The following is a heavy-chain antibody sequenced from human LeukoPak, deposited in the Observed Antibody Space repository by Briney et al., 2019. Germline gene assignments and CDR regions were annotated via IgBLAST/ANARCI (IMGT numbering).Heavy chain of an antibody. CDR2: IHYTGST. D-gene: IGHD7-27*01. J-gene: IGHJ5*02. CDR3: ARGRDSAGDNWFDP. V-gene: IGHV4-59*01. CDR1: GGSITSSH. Sequence: PSETLSLTCTVSGGSITSSHWSWIRQSPGKGLEWIGYIHYTGSTNYNPSLKSRVTMLIDTSKNQFSLKLSSVTAADTAVYYCARGRDSAGDNWFDPWGQGTLVTVSS.